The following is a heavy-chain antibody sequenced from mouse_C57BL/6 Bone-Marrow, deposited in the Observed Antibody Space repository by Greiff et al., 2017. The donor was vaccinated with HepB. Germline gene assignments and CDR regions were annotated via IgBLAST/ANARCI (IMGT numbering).Heavy chain of an antibody. J-gene: IGHJ3*01. CDR1: GYTFTSYW. Sequence: QVHVKQPGAELVKPGASVKLSCKASGYTFTSYWMHWVKQRPGQGLEWIGMIHPNSGSTNYNEKFKSKATLTVDKSSSTAYMQLSSLPSEDSAVYYCANYYYGAYWGQGTLVTVSA. CDR2: IHPNSGST. V-gene: IGHV1-64*01. CDR3: ANYYYGAY. D-gene: IGHD1-1*01.